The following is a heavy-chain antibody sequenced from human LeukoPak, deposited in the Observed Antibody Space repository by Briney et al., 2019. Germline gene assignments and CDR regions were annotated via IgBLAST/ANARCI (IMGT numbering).Heavy chain of an antibody. J-gene: IGHJ4*02. Sequence: GASVKVSFKASGYTFTVYYMHWVRQAPGQGLEWMGWINGNTGVTHYAQKFQGRVTMTRDTSISTAYMELSRLRSDDTAVYYCARVNGGNSYDFDYWGQGTLVTVSS. CDR2: INGNTGVT. D-gene: IGHD4-23*01. V-gene: IGHV1-2*02. CDR1: GYTFTVYY. CDR3: ARVNGGNSYDFDY.